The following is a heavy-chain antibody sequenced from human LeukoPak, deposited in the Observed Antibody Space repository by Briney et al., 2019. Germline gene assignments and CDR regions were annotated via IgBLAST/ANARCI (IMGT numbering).Heavy chain of an antibody. CDR2: ISGGGGST. Sequence: PGGSLTLSCEGSGFTFSSFAMTWVRQAPGKGLEWVSAISGGGGSTYYAESVKGRFTVSRDNSNNRVYLQMDSPRAEDTAVYYCAKMNGYMDVWGKGTTVTVSS. D-gene: IGHD1-1*01. J-gene: IGHJ6*03. CDR3: AKMNGYMDV. V-gene: IGHV3-23*01. CDR1: GFTFSSFA.